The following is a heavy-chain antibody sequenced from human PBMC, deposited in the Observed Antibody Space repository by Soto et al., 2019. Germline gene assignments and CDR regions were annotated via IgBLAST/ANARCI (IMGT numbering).Heavy chain of an antibody. CDR1: GFTFSSYS. D-gene: IGHD2-2*01. CDR3: AYGSTSNFDY. V-gene: IGHV3-48*01. Sequence: EVQLVESGGGLVQPGGSLRLSCAASGFTFSSYSMNWVRQAPGKGLEWVSYISSSSSTIYYADSVKGRFTISRDNAKNSLYLQMNSLRAEDTAVYYCAYGSTSNFDYWGQGTLVTVSS. CDR2: ISSSSSTI. J-gene: IGHJ4*02.